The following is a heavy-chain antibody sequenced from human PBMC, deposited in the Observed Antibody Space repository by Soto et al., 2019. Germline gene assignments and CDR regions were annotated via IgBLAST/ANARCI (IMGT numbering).Heavy chain of an antibody. CDR1: GGSISSGGYY. CDR2: IYYSGST. D-gene: IGHD1-7*01. Sequence: PSETLSLTCTVSGGSISSGGYYWSWIRQHPGKGLEWIGYIYYSGSTYYNPSLKSRVTISVDTSKNQFSLKLSSVTAADTAVYYCARIGITRTTLDDYWGQGTLVTVSS. J-gene: IGHJ4*02. V-gene: IGHV4-31*03. CDR3: ARIGITRTTLDDY.